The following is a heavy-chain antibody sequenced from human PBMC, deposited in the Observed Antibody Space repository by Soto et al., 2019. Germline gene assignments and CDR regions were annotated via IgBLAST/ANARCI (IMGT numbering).Heavy chain of an antibody. V-gene: IGHV3-9*01. CDR3: AKGARGRYSSGWYFDY. Sequence: GGSLRLSCAASGFTFDDYSMHWVRQAPGKGLEWVSGISWNSGSIGYADSVKGRFTISRDNAKNSLYLQMNSLRAEDTALYYCAKGARGRYSSGWYFDYWGQGTLVTVSS. D-gene: IGHD6-19*01. CDR1: GFTFDDYS. J-gene: IGHJ4*02. CDR2: ISWNSGSI.